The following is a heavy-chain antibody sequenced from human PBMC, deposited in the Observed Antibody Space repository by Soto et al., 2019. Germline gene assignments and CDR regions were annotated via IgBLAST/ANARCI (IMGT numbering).Heavy chain of an antibody. CDR1: GDSTSTYF. J-gene: IGHJ6*02. D-gene: IGHD2-2*01. V-gene: IGHV4-4*07. CDR3: ARVSGPVVVPAAAPTSPSFGLDV. Sequence: PSETLSLTCSVSGDSTSTYFWSWIRQPAGKGLEWIGRMYITGSSDYNPSLKRRVTMSVDAAKNQFSLKLRSVTAADTAVYYCARVSGPVVVPAAAPTSPSFGLDVWGQGTSVTVSS. CDR2: MYITGSS.